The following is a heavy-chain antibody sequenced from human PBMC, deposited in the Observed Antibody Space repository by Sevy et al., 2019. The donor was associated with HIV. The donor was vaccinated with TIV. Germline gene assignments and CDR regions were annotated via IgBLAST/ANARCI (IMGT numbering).Heavy chain of an antibody. V-gene: IGHV3-11*06. CDR3: AKDSRVYSSSHFDY. Sequence: GGSLRLCCAASGFTFSDYYMSWIRQAPGKGLEGVSYISSGSSYTNYADSVKGRFTISRDNARNSLYLQMNSLRAEDTAVYYCAKDSRVYSSSHFDYWGQGIRVTVSS. CDR2: ISSGSSYT. CDR1: GFTFSDYY. D-gene: IGHD6-13*01. J-gene: IGHJ4*02.